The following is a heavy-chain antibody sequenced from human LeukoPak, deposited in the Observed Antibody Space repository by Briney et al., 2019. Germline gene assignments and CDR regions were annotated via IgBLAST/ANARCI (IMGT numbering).Heavy chain of an antibody. CDR2: ISWNSGSI. V-gene: IGHV3-9*01. D-gene: IGHD3-10*01. Sequence: GGSLRLSCAASGFTFSSYAMSWVRQAPGKGLEWVSGISWNSGSIGYADSVKGRFTISRDNAKNSLYLQMNSLRAEDTALYYCAKDTYYYGSGSLYGMDVWGQGTTVTVSS. CDR1: GFTFSSYA. J-gene: IGHJ6*02. CDR3: AKDTYYYGSGSLYGMDV.